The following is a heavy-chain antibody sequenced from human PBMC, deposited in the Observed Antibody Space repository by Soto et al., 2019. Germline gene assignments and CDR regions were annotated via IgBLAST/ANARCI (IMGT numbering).Heavy chain of an antibody. V-gene: IGHV3-7*01. D-gene: IGHD6-19*01. Sequence: EVQLVDSGGALVQPGESLRLSCAASGFTFSDYLMTWVRQAPGKGLEWVATIKQDGNEKYYEDSVKGRFTISRDNAKNSLYLQLNALRAEDTAVYYCAIGHWLGKWGQGTRVTVSS. CDR2: IKQDGNEK. CDR1: GFTFSDYL. J-gene: IGHJ4*02. CDR3: AIGHWLGK.